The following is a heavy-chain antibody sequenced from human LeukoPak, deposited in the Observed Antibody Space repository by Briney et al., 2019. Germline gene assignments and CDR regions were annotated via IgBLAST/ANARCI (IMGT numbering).Heavy chain of an antibody. J-gene: IGHJ6*02. V-gene: IGHV3-33*01. CDR2: IWHDGNNK. Sequence: GGSLRLSCAASGFSFGIHGMHWVRQAPGKGLEWVAVIWHDGNNKFYADSVKGRFTISRDNSKNTLYLQMNSLRAEDTAVYYCAREGNYYDMDVWGQGTTVTVSS. CDR1: GFSFGIHG. CDR3: AREGNYYDMDV.